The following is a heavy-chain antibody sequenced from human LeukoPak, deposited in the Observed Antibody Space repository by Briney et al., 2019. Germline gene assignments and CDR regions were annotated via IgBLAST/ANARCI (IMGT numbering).Heavy chain of an antibody. D-gene: IGHD3-22*01. CDR2: IYSGGST. Sequence: PGGSLRLSCAASGFTVSSNYMSWVRQAPGKGLEWVSVIYSGGSTYYADSAKGRFTISRDNSKNTLYLQMNSLRAEDTAVYYCARGGYSYAFDIWGQGTMVTVSS. CDR3: ARGGYSYAFDI. J-gene: IGHJ3*02. V-gene: IGHV3-53*01. CDR1: GFTVSSNY.